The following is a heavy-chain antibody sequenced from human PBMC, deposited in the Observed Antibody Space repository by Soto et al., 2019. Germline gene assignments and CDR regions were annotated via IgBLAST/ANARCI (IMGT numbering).Heavy chain of an antibody. V-gene: IGHV1-69*12. J-gene: IGHJ6*02. D-gene: IGHD2-2*01. CDR1: GGTFSTSA. Sequence: QVQLVQSGAEVMQPGSSVRVSCKTSGGTFSTSAISWVRQAPGQGLEWMGGIIPVFGIADYTQKFQARVTITADESTTTAYMELRGLRSEDTAVYFCARDKDRVPLGGNYYYAIDVWGQGTTVTVSS. CDR3: ARDKDRVPLGGNYYYAIDV. CDR2: IIPVFGIA.